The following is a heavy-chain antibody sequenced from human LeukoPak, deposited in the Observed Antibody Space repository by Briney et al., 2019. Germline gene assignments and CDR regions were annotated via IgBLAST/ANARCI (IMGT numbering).Heavy chain of an antibody. D-gene: IGHD5-24*01. CDR3: ARAHTYTITSVHNFNYLEY. Sequence: ASVTVSCKTSGYTFTGYYMHWVRQAPGQNLEWMGWINPKSGDTNYAQKFQDRITMTRDTSLSTFYMELSSLRSDDAAIYYCARAHTYTITSVHNFNYLEYWGRGTLVTVSS. J-gene: IGHJ4*02. CDR1: GYTFTGYY. V-gene: IGHV1-2*02. CDR2: INPKSGDT.